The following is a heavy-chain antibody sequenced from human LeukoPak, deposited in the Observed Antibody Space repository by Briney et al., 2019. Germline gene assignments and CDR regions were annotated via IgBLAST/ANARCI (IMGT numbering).Heavy chain of an antibody. V-gene: IGHV1-2*02. J-gene: IGHJ4*02. CDR2: INPNSGGT. D-gene: IGHD3-10*01. CDR3: ARALLRGVSFVDY. CDR1: GYTFTGYF. Sequence: AASVKVSCKASGYTFTGYFMHWVRQAPGQGLEWMGWINPNSGGTDYAQKFQGRVTMTRDTSISTAYMELSRLRSDDTAVYYCARALLRGVSFVDYWGQGTLVTVSS.